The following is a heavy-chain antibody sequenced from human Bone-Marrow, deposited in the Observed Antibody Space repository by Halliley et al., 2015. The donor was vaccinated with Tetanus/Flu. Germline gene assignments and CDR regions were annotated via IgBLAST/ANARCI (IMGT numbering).Heavy chain of an antibody. CDR2: IWYDGRSE. CDR3: ARGFSSSWWGKKGFYY. V-gene: IGHV3-33*01. J-gene: IGHJ4*02. Sequence: SLRLSCAASGFIFSSYYMHWVRQAPGKGLEWVALIWYDGRSENYADSVRGRFTISRDNSQNTLYLQMKTLRADDTAVYYCARGFSSSWWGKKGFYYWGQGTLVTVSS. D-gene: IGHD6-13*01. CDR1: GFIFSSYY.